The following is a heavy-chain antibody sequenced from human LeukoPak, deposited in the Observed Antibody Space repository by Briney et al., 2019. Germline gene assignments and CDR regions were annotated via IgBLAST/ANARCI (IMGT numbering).Heavy chain of an antibody. CDR3: VRDLGHSRHYFEY. CDR2: ISQDGSET. J-gene: IGHJ4*02. D-gene: IGHD7-27*01. CDR1: GFTFNSFF. V-gene: IGHV3-7*01. Sequence: AGGSLRLSCAASGFTFNSFFLNWVRLTPGRELEWLACISQDGSETFYMDPVRGRFTISRDNTKNSLYLQMDSLRAEDTAVYFCVRDLGHSRHYFEYWGQGALVTVSS.